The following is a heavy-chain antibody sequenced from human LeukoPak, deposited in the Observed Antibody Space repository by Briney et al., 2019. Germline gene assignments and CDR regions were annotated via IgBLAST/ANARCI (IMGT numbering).Heavy chain of an antibody. CDR1: GFTFSSYW. CDR3: AREGEWLRLAAFDI. J-gene: IGHJ3*02. CDR2: IKQDGSEK. D-gene: IGHD5-12*01. Sequence: GGSLRLSCAASGFTFSSYWMSWVRQAPGKGLEWVANIKQDGSEKYYVDSVKGRFTISRDNAKNSLYLQMNSLRAEDTAVYYCAREGEWLRLAAFDIWGQGTMVTVSS. V-gene: IGHV3-7*01.